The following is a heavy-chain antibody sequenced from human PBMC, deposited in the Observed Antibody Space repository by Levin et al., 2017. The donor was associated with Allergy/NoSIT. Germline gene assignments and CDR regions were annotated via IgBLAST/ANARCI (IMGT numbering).Heavy chain of an antibody. J-gene: IGHJ4*02. CDR1: WDSVSSNSAA. CDR3: ARDPAGSGWYRGGFDY. CDR2: TYYRSKWYN. D-gene: IGHD6-19*01. Sequence: PSQTLSLTCAISWDSVSSNSAAWNWIRQSPSRGLEWLGRTYYRSKWYNDYAVSVKSRITINPDTSKNQFSLQLNSVTPEDTAVYYCARDPAGSGWYRGGFDYWGQGTLVTVSS. V-gene: IGHV6-1*01.